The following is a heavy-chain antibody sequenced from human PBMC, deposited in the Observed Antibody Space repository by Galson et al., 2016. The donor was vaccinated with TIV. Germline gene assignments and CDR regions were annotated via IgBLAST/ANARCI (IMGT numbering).Heavy chain of an antibody. CDR1: GFTFNWFA. CDR3: AKFSCTFHNQYFFDH. V-gene: IGHV3-23*01. J-gene: IGHJ4*02. CDR2: IYGGGNDP. Sequence: SLRLSCAASGFTFNWFAMSWVRQAPGKGLEWVSTIYGGGNDPFNADSARGRFNISRDNSKNTLYLQMNSLRAEDTAIYYCAKFSCTFHNQYFFDHCGQGTLVTVSS. D-gene: IGHD1-1*01.